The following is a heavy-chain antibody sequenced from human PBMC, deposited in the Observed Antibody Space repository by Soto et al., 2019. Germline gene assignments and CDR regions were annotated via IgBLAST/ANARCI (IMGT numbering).Heavy chain of an antibody. CDR1: GFTFSSYG. CDR2: ISYDGSNK. V-gene: IGHV3-30*18. Sequence: GGSLRLSCAASGFTFSSYGMHWVRQAPGKGLEWVAVISYDGSNKYYADSLKGRFTVSRDNSKNTLYLQMSSLRAEDTAVYYCVKDGSSGWPYYYGMDVWGQGTTVTVSS. CDR3: VKDGSSGWPYYYGMDV. J-gene: IGHJ6*02. D-gene: IGHD6-19*01.